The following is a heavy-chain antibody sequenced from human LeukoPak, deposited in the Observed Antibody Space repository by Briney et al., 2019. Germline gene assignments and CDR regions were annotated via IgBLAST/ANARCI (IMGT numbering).Heavy chain of an antibody. CDR2: ISSSSSYI. CDR3: TRDPPSSGWALDY. V-gene: IGHV3-21*01. Sequence: GGSLRLSCAASGFTFSSYSMNWVRQAPGKGLEWVSSISSSSSYIYYADSVKGRFTISRDNAQNSMYLQMNSLRVEDTAVYYCTRDPPSSGWALDYWGQGALVRVSS. J-gene: IGHJ4*02. D-gene: IGHD6-19*01. CDR1: GFTFSSYS.